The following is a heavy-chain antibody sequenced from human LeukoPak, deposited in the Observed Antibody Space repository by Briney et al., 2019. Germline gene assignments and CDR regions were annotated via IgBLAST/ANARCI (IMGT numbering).Heavy chain of an antibody. V-gene: IGHV4-61*02. CDR1: GGSISSGSFF. Sequence: SQTLSLTCTVSGGSISSGSFFWSWIRQPAGKGLEWIGRIYKSGSSNYNPSLKSRVTISVDTSKNQFSLKLNSVAAADTAVYYCASESMVTRFDYWGQGTLVTVSS. CDR2: IYKSGSS. J-gene: IGHJ4*02. D-gene: IGHD4/OR15-4a*01. CDR3: ASESMVTRFDY.